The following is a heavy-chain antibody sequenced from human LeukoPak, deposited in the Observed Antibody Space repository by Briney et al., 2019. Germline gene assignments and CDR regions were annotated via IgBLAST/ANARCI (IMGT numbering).Heavy chain of an antibody. D-gene: IGHD3-10*01. J-gene: IGHJ4*02. V-gene: IGHV3-30*18. CDR3: AKDVDPFGSGSYVEGFDY. CDR2: ISHDGTNQ. CDR1: GFTFSSYG. Sequence: PGGSLRLSCAASGFTFSSYGMHWVRQAPGKGLEWVAVISHDGTNQYYADSVKGRFTISRDNSKNTLYVQMNSLRAEDTAVYSCAKDVDPFGSGSYVEGFDYWGQGTLVTVSS.